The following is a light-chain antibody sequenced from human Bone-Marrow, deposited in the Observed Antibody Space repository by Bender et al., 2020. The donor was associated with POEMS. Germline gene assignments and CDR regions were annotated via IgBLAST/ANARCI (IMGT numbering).Light chain of an antibody. CDR3: SSYTRSATVV. CDR1: SSDLSGYNY. J-gene: IGLJ2*01. V-gene: IGLV2-14*01. Sequence: QSALTQPASVSGSPGQSITITCTGASSDLSGYNYVSWYQQHAGKVPKLMIYDVSKRPSGVSNRFSGSKSGNTASLTISGLQAEDEADYYCSSYTRSATVVFGGGTKLTVL. CDR2: DVS.